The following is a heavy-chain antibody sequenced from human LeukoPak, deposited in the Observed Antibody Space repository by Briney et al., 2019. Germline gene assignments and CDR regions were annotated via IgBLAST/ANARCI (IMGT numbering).Heavy chain of an antibody. V-gene: IGHV3-33*06. CDR2: IWYDGSNK. Sequence: GGSLRLSCAASGFTFSSYGMHWVRQAPGKGPEWVAVIWYDGSNKYYADSVKGRFTISRDNSKNTLYLQMNSLRAEDTAVYYCAKDAHYDSSGYYFDYWGQGTLVTVSS. J-gene: IGHJ4*02. CDR3: AKDAHYDSSGYYFDY. CDR1: GFTFSSYG. D-gene: IGHD3-22*01.